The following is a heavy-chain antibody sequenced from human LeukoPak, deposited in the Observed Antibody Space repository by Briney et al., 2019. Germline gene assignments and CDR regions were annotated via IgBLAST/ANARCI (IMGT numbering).Heavy chain of an antibody. D-gene: IGHD7-27*01. V-gene: IGHV4-59*01. CDR1: GDSIRTYY. Sequence: SETLSLTCSVSGDSIRTYYWSWIRQPPGKGLEWIGYIIDTGSTNYKPSLKTRLTMSVDVSKNQISLKLSSVTAADTAIYYCARSSLTGGWFDPWGQGTLVTVTS. CDR2: IIDTGST. CDR3: ARSSLTGGWFDP. J-gene: IGHJ5*02.